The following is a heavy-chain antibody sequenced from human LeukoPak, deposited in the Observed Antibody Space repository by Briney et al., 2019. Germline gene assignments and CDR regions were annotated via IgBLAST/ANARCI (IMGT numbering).Heavy chain of an antibody. CDR1: GYTFTSYG. CDR2: ISAYNGNT. Sequence: ASVMVSCKASGYTFTSYGISWVRQAPGQGLEWMGWISAYNGNTNYAQKLQGRVTMTTDTSTSTAYMELRSLRSDDTAVYYCARAYSSSWYAKYYYGMDVWGQGTTVTVSS. J-gene: IGHJ6*02. CDR3: ARAYSSSWYAKYYYGMDV. V-gene: IGHV1-18*01. D-gene: IGHD6-13*01.